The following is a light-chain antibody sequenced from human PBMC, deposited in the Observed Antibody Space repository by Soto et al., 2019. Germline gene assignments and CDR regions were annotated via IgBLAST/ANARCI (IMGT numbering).Light chain of an antibody. V-gene: IGKV4-1*01. J-gene: IGKJ1*01. Sequence: DIVMTQSPDSLAVSLGERATINCKSSQSVLYSSNNKNYLAWYQQKPGQPPKLLIYWASTRESGVPDRFSGRGSGTDFTLTISSLQAEDVAVYYCQQYYVTPGTFGQGTKVEIK. CDR1: QSVLYSSNNKNY. CDR3: QQYYVTPGT. CDR2: WAS.